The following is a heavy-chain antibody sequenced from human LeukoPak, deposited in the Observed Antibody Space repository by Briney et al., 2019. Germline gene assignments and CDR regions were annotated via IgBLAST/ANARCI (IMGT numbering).Heavy chain of an antibody. Sequence: SETLSLTGAVYGGSFSGYYWSWIRQPPGKGLEWIGEINHSGSTNYNPSLKSRVTISVDTSKNQFSLKLSSVTAADTAVYYCARGPCLWASCYRRFDYWGQGTLVTVSS. CDR2: INHSGST. J-gene: IGHJ4*02. CDR1: GGSFSGYY. CDR3: ARGPCLWASCYRRFDY. D-gene: IGHD2-2*02. V-gene: IGHV4-34*01.